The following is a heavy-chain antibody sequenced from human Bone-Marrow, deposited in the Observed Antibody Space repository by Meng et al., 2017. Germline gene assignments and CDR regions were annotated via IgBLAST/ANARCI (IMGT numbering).Heavy chain of an antibody. J-gene: IGHJ4*02. Sequence: GESLKISCAASGFTFSSYWMSWVRQAPGKGLEWVANIKQDGSEKYYVDSVKGRFTISRDNAKNSLYLQMNSLRAEDTAAYYCAREVRGSSGWYWSRVDYFDYWGQGTLVTVSS. CDR2: IKQDGSEK. CDR3: AREVRGSSGWYWSRVDYFDY. D-gene: IGHD6-19*01. V-gene: IGHV3-7*01. CDR1: GFTFSSYW.